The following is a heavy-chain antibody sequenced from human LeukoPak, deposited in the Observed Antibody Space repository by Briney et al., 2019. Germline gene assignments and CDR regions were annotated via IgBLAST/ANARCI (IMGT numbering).Heavy chain of an antibody. Sequence: ASVTVSCKPSGYRFLDYFLHWVRQAPGQRPEWVGWINPLSGATKFAPTFQGRVAFTTATSVTGYLHLNTLRSDDTAIYYCATQIQPLHVPTFIFHSWGLGTLITVSS. CDR1: GYRFLDYF. CDR2: INPLSGAT. V-gene: IGHV1-2*02. D-gene: IGHD4-11*01. CDR3: ATQIQPLHVPTFIFHS. J-gene: IGHJ4*02.